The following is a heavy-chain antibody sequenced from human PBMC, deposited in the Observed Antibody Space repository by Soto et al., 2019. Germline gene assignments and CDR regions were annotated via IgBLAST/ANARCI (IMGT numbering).Heavy chain of an antibody. CDR2: IYYSGST. V-gene: IGHV4-61*01. CDR1: GGSVSSGSYY. Sequence: QVQLQESGPGLVKPSETLSLTCTVSGGSVSSGSYYWSWIRQPPGKGLEWIGYIYYSGSTNYNPSLKSRVTISVDTSKNQFSLKLSSVTAADTAVYYCARAFGYCSGGSCYSYYGMDVWGQGTTVTVSS. CDR3: ARAFGYCSGGSCYSYYGMDV. J-gene: IGHJ6*02. D-gene: IGHD2-15*01.